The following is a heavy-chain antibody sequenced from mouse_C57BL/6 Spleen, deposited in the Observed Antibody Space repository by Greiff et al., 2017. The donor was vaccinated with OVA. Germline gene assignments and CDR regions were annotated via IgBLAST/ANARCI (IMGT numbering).Heavy chain of an antibody. CDR1: GFTFSDYY. V-gene: IGHV5-16*01. CDR2: INYDGSST. Sequence: DVQLVESAGGLVQPGSSMKLSCTASGFTFSDYYMAWVRQVPEKGLEWVANINYDGSSTYYLDSLKSRFIISRDNAKNILYLQMSSLKSEDTATYYCARVFPYYFDYWGQGTTLTVSS. J-gene: IGHJ2*01. CDR3: ARVFPYYFDY.